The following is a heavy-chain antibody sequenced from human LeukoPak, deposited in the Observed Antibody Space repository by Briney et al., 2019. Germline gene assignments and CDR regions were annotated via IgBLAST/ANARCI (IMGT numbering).Heavy chain of an antibody. J-gene: IGHJ4*02. CDR1: GYTFTRYG. Sequence: ASVKVSCKASGYTFTRYGISWVRQVPGQGLEWMGWISCYNGDTNYVQNLQGRVTLTTDTSTTTAYMELRSLRSDDTAVYYCARDPSNTSGRYVFFDYWGQGSLVTVSS. CDR2: ISCYNGDT. V-gene: IGHV1-18*01. D-gene: IGHD6-19*01. CDR3: ARDPSNTSGRYVFFDY.